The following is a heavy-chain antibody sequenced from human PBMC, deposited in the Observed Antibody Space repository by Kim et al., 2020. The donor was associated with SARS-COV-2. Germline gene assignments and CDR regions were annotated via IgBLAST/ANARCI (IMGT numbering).Heavy chain of an antibody. CDR3: AKPRGTYYYDSSGLGDY. CDR1: GFTFSSYA. J-gene: IGHJ4*02. Sequence: GGSLRLSCAASGFTFSSYAMSWVRQAPGKGLEWVSAISGSGGSTYYADSVKGRFTISRDNSKNTLYLQMNSLRAEDTAVYYCAKPRGTYYYDSSGLGDYWGQGTLVTVSS. CDR2: ISGSGGST. D-gene: IGHD3-22*01. V-gene: IGHV3-23*01.